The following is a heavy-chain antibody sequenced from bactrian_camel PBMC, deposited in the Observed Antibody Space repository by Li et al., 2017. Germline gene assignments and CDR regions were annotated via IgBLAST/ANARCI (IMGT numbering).Heavy chain of an antibody. CDR3: AADGCPSQAYQFGGSWYRPEYRY. J-gene: IGHJ4*01. CDR2: IYTRGGST. V-gene: IGHV3S1*01. D-gene: IGHD6*01. CDR1: GYTYSDGYC. Sequence: QVQLVESGGGSVQAGGSLRLSCALSGYTYSDGYCLGWFRQAPGKEREGVAFIYTRGGSTYYADSAKGRFTISRDNTKSTMYLHMNDLKPEDTAMYLCAADGCPSQAYQFGGSWYRPEYRYWGQGTQVTVS.